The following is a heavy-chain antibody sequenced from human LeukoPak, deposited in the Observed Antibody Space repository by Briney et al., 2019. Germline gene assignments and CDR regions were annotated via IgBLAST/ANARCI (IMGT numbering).Heavy chain of an antibody. CDR1: GGSISSGGYS. J-gene: IGHJ6*02. D-gene: IGHD2-2*01. Sequence: SQTLSLTCAVSGGSISSGGYSWSWIRQPPGKGLEWIGYIYHSGSTYYNPSLKSRVTISVDRSKNQFSLKLSSVTAADTAVYYCARGYCSSTSSVPGICYYYGMDVWGQGTTVTVSS. CDR3: ARGYCSSTSSVPGICYYYGMDV. V-gene: IGHV4-30-2*01. CDR2: IYHSGST.